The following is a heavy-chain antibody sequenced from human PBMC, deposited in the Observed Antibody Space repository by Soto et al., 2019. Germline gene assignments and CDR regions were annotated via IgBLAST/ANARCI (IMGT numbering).Heavy chain of an antibody. Sequence: PGGSLRLSCTASGFTFGDYAMSWFRQAPGKGLEWVGFIRSKVYGGTTEYAASVKGRFTISRDDSKSIAYLQMNSLKTEDTAVYYCTRNSGGISLREDDAFDIWGQGTMVTVSS. D-gene: IGHD3-16*02. CDR2: IRSKVYGGTT. CDR3: TRNSGGISLREDDAFDI. J-gene: IGHJ3*02. V-gene: IGHV3-49*03. CDR1: GFTFGDYA.